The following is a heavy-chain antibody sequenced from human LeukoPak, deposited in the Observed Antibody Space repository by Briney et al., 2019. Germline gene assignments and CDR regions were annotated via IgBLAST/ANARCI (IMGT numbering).Heavy chain of an antibody. CDR2: ISAYNGNT. D-gene: IGHD2-8*01. CDR3: ARDLNIVLMVYAINPHFDY. V-gene: IGHV1-18*01. Sequence: ASVKVSCKASGYTFTSYGISWVRQAPGQGLEWMGWISAYNGNTNYAQKLQGRVTMTTDTSTSTAYMELRSLRSDDTAAYYCARDLNIVLMVYAINPHFDYWGQGTLVTVSS. CDR1: GYTFTSYG. J-gene: IGHJ4*02.